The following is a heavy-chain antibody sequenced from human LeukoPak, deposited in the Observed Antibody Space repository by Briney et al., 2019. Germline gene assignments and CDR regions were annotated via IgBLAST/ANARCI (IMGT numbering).Heavy chain of an antibody. D-gene: IGHD3-10*01. J-gene: IGHJ4*02. CDR2: VYYSGIT. Sequence: SETLSLTCTVSGGSISSGGYYWGWIRQPPGKGLEWIGTVYYSGITDYTPSLKSRVTISVDTSKNQFSLHLRSVTAADTAVYYCARLGRGVRGVILDWGQGNLVTASS. CDR1: GGSISSGGYY. V-gene: IGHV4-39*01. CDR3: ARLGRGVRGVILD.